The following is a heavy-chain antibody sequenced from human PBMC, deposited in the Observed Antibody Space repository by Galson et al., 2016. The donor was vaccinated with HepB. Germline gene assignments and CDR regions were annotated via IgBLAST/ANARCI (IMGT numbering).Heavy chain of an antibody. Sequence: TLSLTCTVSGGSISSSSYYWGWIRQPPGKGLEWIGNFYYSGTTYYNPSLKSRVTISLDMSKNQFSLTLTSVTAADTAIYYCATLLVGLGGAGYWGQGILVTVSS. D-gene: IGHD3-16*01. V-gene: IGHV4-39*07. CDR1: GGSISSSSYY. J-gene: IGHJ4*02. CDR2: FYYSGTT. CDR3: ATLLVGLGGAGY.